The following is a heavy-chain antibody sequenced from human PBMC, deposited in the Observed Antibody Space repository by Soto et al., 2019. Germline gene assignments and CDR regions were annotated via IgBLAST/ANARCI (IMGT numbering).Heavy chain of an antibody. CDR3: ACYCSGGSCYDY. Sequence: EVQLLESGGGLVKPGGSLRLSCAASGFTFSSYAMSWVRQAPGKGLEWVSAISGSGGSTYYADSVKGRFTISRDNSKNTLYLQMNSLIAEDTAVYYCACYCSGGSCYDYWGQGTLVTVSS. V-gene: IGHV3-23*01. CDR1: GFTFSSYA. CDR2: ISGSGGST. J-gene: IGHJ4*02. D-gene: IGHD2-15*01.